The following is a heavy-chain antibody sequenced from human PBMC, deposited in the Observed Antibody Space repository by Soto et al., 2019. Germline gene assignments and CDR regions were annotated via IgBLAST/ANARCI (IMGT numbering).Heavy chain of an antibody. CDR2: IYYTGST. CDR3: ARSHQLRFAPLFDP. V-gene: IGHV4-59*01. D-gene: IGHD2-2*01. CDR1: GGSISSYY. J-gene: IGHJ5*02. Sequence: QVQLQESGPGLVKTSETLSLTCTVSGGSISSYYWSWIRQPPGKGLEWIGYIYYTGSTNYNPSLKSRVTISVDTSKSQFPLKVSSGTAADTAIYYCARSHQLRFAPLFDPWGQGTPVTVSS.